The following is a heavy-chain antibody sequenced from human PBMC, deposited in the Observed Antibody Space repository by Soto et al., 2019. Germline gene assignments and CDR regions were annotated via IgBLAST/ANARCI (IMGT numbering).Heavy chain of an antibody. Sequence: GASVKVSCKASGYIFTNYDINWVRQATGQGLEYLGWINPNSGNTGYVQKFQGRVTMTRNTSINTAYMELNSLRSEDTAVYYCAREGGSLNWFDPWGQGTLVTVSS. D-gene: IGHD1-26*01. CDR2: INPNSGNT. V-gene: IGHV1-8*01. J-gene: IGHJ5*02. CDR1: GYIFTNYD. CDR3: AREGGSLNWFDP.